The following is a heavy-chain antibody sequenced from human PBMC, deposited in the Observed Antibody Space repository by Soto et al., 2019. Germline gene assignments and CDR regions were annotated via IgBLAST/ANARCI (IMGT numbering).Heavy chain of an antibody. Sequence: GGSLRLSCAASGFTFSSYSMNWVRQAPGKGLEWVSSISSSSSYIYYADSVKGRFTISRDNAKNSLYLQMNSLRAEDTAVYYCARGCLGCVMAYGGYYFDYWGQGTLVTVSS. CDR1: GFTFSSYS. J-gene: IGHJ4*02. CDR2: ISSSSSYI. D-gene: IGHD2-8*01. V-gene: IGHV3-21*01. CDR3: ARGCLGCVMAYGGYYFDY.